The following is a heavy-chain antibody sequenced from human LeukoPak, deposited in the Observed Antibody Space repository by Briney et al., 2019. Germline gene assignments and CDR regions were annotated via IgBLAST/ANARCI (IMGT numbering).Heavy chain of an antibody. V-gene: IGHV4-61*02. Sequence: SETLSLTCTVSGVSISSGSYYSCWIRQPAGKGLEWIGRVYTSGNTNYSPSLQSRVTISVDTSKNQFSLKLTSVTVADTAVYYCAAERGSLPLDRDVWGKGTTVTVSS. D-gene: IGHD3-16*02. CDR1: GVSISSGSYY. J-gene: IGHJ6*04. CDR2: VYTSGNT. CDR3: AAERGSLPLDRDV.